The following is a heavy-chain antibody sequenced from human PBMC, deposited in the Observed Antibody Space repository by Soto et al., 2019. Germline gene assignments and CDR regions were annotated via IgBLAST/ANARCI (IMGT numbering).Heavy chain of an antibody. D-gene: IGHD6-13*01. CDR3: ARGAIAAQAFDS. CDR2: IYYSGST. CDR1: GDSIRSYY. V-gene: IGHV4-59*13. Sequence: SETLSLTCTVCGDSIRSYYWSWIRQPPGKELEWIGYIYYSGSTNYNPSLKSRVTISADTSKNQFSLKLTSVTAADTAVYYCARGAIAAQAFDSWGQGTLVTVSS. J-gene: IGHJ4*02.